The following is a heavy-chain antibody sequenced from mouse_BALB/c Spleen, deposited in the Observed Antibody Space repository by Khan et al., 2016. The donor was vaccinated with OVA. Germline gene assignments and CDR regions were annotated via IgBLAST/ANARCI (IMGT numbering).Heavy chain of an antibody. CDR2: ISGASNTI. Sequence: EVQLVESGGGLVQPGRSQKLSCAASGFTFNSYGMHWVRPAPEKGLEWVAYISGASNTIYYADTVKGRFTISRDNPKNTLFLQMTSLMSEDTAMYYCATSYFYGYYFDYWGPGTTLTVS. J-gene: IGHJ2*01. CDR3: ATSYFYGYYFDY. CDR1: GFTFNSYG. V-gene: IGHV5-17*02. D-gene: IGHD1-1*01.